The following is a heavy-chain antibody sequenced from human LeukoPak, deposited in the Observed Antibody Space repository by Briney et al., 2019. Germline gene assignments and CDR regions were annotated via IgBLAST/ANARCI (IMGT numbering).Heavy chain of an antibody. V-gene: IGHV4-34*01. J-gene: IGHJ4*02. Sequence: SETLSLTCAVYGGSFSGYYWSWIRQPPRKGLEWIGEINHSGSTKYNPSLKSRVTISVDTSKNQFSLKLSSVTAADTAVYYCARGRLVITFGGVIVMAYFDYWGQGTLVTVSS. CDR2: INHSGST. D-gene: IGHD3-16*02. CDR3: ARGRLVITFGGVIVMAYFDY. CDR1: GGSFSGYY.